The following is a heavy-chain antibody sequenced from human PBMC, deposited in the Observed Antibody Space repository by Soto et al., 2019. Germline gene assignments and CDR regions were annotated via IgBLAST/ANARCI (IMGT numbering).Heavy chain of an antibody. Sequence: QVQLQQWGAGLLKPSETLSLTCAVYGGSFSGYYWSWIRQPPGKGLEWIGEINHSGSTNYNPSLKSRVTISVDTSKNKFSLKLSSVTAADTAVYYCARGSRAILGYCSGGSCYSWFDPWGQGTLVTVSS. CDR2: INHSGST. D-gene: IGHD2-15*01. J-gene: IGHJ5*02. CDR1: GGSFSGYY. CDR3: ARGSRAILGYCSGGSCYSWFDP. V-gene: IGHV4-34*01.